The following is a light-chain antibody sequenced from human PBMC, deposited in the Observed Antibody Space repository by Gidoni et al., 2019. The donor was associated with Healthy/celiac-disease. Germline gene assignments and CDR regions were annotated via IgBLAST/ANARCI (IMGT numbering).Light chain of an antibody. Sequence: DIQMTQSPSALSASVRDRVNITCQASQDISNYLNWDQQKPGKAPKLLIYDASNLETGVPSRFSGSGSGTDFTFTISSLQPEDIATYYCQQYDNLPITVXXXTRLEIK. CDR1: QDISNY. V-gene: IGKV1-33*01. CDR3: QQYDNLPIT. J-gene: IGKJ5*01. CDR2: DAS.